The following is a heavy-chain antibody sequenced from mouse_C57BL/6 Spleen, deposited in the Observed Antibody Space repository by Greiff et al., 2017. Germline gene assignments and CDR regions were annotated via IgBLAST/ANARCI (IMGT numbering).Heavy chain of an antibody. V-gene: IGHV1-81*01. Sequence: VQLQQSGAELARPGASVKLSCKASGYTFTSYGISWVKQRTGQGLEWIGEIYPRSGNTYYNEKFKGKATLTADKSSSTAYMEIRSLTSEDSAVYFCARGATVVATVDYWGQGTTLTVSS. CDR1: GYTFTSYG. D-gene: IGHD1-1*01. CDR3: ARGATVVATVDY. J-gene: IGHJ2*01. CDR2: IYPRSGNT.